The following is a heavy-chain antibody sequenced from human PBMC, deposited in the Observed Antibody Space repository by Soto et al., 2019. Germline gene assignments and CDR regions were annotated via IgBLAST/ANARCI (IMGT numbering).Heavy chain of an antibody. Sequence: PSETLSLTCTVSGGSISSGGYYWSWIRQHPGKGLEWIGYIYYTGSTYYNPSLKSRVTISVDTSKNQFSLKLSSVTAADTAVYYCASLYYYDSSGDLWGQGTLVTVSS. D-gene: IGHD3-22*01. V-gene: IGHV4-31*03. CDR2: IYYTGST. J-gene: IGHJ4*02. CDR1: GGSISSGGYY. CDR3: ASLYYYDSSGDL.